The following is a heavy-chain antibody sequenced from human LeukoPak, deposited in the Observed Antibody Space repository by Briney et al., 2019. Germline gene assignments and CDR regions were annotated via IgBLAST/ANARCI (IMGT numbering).Heavy chain of an antibody. Sequence: PGGSLRLSCAASGFTFSSYAMSWVRQAPGKGLEWVSAISGSGASTYYADSVKGRFTISRDNSKNTLYLQMNSLRAEDTAVYYCAKDSVAVGGGEYYFDYWGQGTLVTVSS. J-gene: IGHJ4*02. CDR2: ISGSGAST. CDR3: AKDSVAVGGGEYYFDY. V-gene: IGHV3-23*01. D-gene: IGHD6-19*01. CDR1: GFTFSSYA.